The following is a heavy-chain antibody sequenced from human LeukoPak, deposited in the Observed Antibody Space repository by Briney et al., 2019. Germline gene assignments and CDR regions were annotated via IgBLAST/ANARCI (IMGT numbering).Heavy chain of an antibody. J-gene: IGHJ4*02. CDR1: GYTLTGYY. CDR2: INPNTGAT. V-gene: IGHV1-2*02. CDR3: ARDRVGSGWPRPYYFEV. D-gene: IGHD6-19*01. Sequence: WASVKVSCKASGYTLTGYYLHWVRQAPGQGLEWMGWINPNTGATNSAQKFQGRITMTRDTSISTAYMDLSRLRSDDTAVYYCARDRVGSGWPRPYYFEVWGQGTLVTVSS.